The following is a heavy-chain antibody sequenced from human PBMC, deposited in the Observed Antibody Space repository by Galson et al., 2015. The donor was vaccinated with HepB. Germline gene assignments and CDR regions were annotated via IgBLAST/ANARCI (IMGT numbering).Heavy chain of an antibody. D-gene: IGHD1-26*01. CDR1: GFTFNIYT. CDR2: ISSAGDIQ. J-gene: IGHJ4*02. V-gene: IGHV3-30-3*01. CDR3: TRDAIGRGSGSYSGFDY. Sequence: SLRLSCAASGFTFNIYTMHWVRQAPGKGLEWVATISSAGDIQYYADSVKGRFTLSRDNSKNMLYLPMNSLRAEDTAVYYCTRDAIGRGSGSYSGFDYWGQGTLVTVSS.